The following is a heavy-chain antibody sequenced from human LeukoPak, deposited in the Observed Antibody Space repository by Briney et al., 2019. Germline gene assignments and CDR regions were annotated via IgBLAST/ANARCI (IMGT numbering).Heavy chain of an antibody. D-gene: IGHD4-17*01. CDR3: AKGRYHLATVTLLDY. CDR1: GFTFSSYG. Sequence: GGSLRLSCAASGFTFSSYGMHWVRQAPGKGLEWVAVISYDGPNKYYADSVKGRFTISRDNSKNTLYLQMNSVRAEDTAIYYCAKGRYHLATVTLLDYWGQGTLVTVSS. CDR2: ISYDGPNK. J-gene: IGHJ4*02. V-gene: IGHV3-30*18.